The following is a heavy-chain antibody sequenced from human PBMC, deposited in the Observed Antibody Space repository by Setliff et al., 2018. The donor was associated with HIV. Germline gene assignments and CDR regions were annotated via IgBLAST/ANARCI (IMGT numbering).Heavy chain of an antibody. CDR1: GYTFTGYY. CDR3: ARTSLPSYDTLTGYYSPEP. D-gene: IGHD3-9*01. J-gene: IGHJ5*02. CDR2: INPNSGGT. V-gene: IGHV1-2*06. Sequence: ASVKVSCKASGYTFTGYYMHWVRQAPGQGLEWMGRINPNSGGTNYAQKFQGRVTMTRDTSTSTAYMELSSLRSDDTAVYYCARTSLPSYDTLTGYYSPEPWGQGTLVTVS.